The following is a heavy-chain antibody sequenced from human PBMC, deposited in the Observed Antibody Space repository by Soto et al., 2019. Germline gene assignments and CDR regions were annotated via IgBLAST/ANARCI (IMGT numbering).Heavy chain of an antibody. CDR1: GASISISYR. CDR2: IYHSGTT. V-gene: IGHV4-4*02. Sequence: SVPPSHTSVDAGASISISYRLIWVRQPPGKGLEWIGEIYHSGTTNYSPSLKSRVIISADMSKSHFSLTLTSVTAADTAVYYCVFPATADFDYWGQGIPVTGS. D-gene: IGHD6-13*01. CDR3: VFPATADFDY. J-gene: IGHJ4*02.